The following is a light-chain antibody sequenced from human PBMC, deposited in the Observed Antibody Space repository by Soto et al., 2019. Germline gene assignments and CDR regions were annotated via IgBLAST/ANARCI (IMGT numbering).Light chain of an antibody. CDR3: QQYNNWPLT. Sequence: ETVMTQSPATLSASPGESATLSCRASQSVNSDLAWYQQIPGQAPRLLIYSASTGATGGPAWFSGSGSGTEFTLTISSLQSEDFAIYYCQQYNNWPLTFGGGTKVEI. V-gene: IGKV3-15*01. CDR2: SAS. J-gene: IGKJ4*01. CDR1: QSVNSD.